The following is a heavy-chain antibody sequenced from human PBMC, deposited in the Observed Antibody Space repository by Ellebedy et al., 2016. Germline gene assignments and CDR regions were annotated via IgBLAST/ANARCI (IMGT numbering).Heavy chain of an antibody. D-gene: IGHD4-17*01. Sequence: GESLKISXATSGLPFRNFFMSWVRQTPGKGLEWVSTMRGDGAKTHLADSVKGRFTMSRDIPKNTVYLQMNRLRAEDTAVYYCRPGHYANLWGHGTLVTVSS. CDR3: RPGHYANL. CDR1: GLPFRNFF. CDR2: MRGDGAKT. V-gene: IGHV3-23*01. J-gene: IGHJ5*02.